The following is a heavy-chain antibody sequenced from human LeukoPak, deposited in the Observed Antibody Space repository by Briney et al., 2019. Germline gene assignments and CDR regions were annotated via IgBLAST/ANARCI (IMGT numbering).Heavy chain of an antibody. Sequence: PSETLSLTCTVSGGSISSYYWSWIRQPPGKGLEWIGYIYYSGSTNYNPSLKSRVTISVDTSKNQFSLKLSSVTAADTAVYYCARDRGRTEDAFDIWGQGTMVTVSS. D-gene: IGHD3-10*01. CDR1: GGSISSYY. V-gene: IGHV4-59*01. CDR2: IYYSGST. CDR3: ARDRGRTEDAFDI. J-gene: IGHJ3*02.